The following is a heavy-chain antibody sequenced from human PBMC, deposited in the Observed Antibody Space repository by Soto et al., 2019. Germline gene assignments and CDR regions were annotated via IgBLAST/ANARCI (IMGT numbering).Heavy chain of an antibody. CDR1: GFTFSDYY. J-gene: IGHJ4*02. CDR2: INGGGDVI. V-gene: IGHV3-11*01. CDR3: SRDPRLVDY. Sequence: LRLSCVASGFTFSDYYMTWIRQAPGKGPEWISYINGGGDVIAYADSVKGRFTISRDNARRSVYLQMNSLTVDDTAVYYCSRDPRLVDYWGQGTLVTVSS. D-gene: IGHD1-26*01.